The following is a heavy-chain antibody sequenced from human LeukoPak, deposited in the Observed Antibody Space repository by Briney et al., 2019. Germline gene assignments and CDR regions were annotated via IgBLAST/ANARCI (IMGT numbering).Heavy chain of an antibody. J-gene: IGHJ4*02. CDR2: RRSKIYGGAT. CDR1: GFTFDNYA. D-gene: IGHD5-12*01. CDR3: VRYSGDADY. Sequence: GRSLRLSCTAPGFTFDNYAMSWFRQAPGKGLEWVGFRRSKIYGGATEYAASVKSRFTISRDDSKSIAYLQMTSLKSEDTAVYYCVRYSGDADYWGQGTLVTVSS. V-gene: IGHV3-49*03.